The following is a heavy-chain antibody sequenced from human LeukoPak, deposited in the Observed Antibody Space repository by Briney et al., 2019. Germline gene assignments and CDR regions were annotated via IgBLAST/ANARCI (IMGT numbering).Heavy chain of an antibody. CDR2: IYPGDSDT. J-gene: IGHJ3*02. D-gene: IGHD3-22*01. V-gene: IGHV5-51*01. CDR3: ARRATYYYDSSGDDDAFDI. Sequence: GESLKISCKGSGYSFTSYWIGWVRQLPGKGLEWMGIIYPGDSDTRYSPSFQGQVTISADKSISTAYLQWSSLKASDTAMYYCARRATYYYDSSGDDDAFDIWGQGTMVTVSS. CDR1: GYSFTSYW.